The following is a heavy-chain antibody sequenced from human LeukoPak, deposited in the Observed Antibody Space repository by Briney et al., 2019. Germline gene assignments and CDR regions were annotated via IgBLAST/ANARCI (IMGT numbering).Heavy chain of an antibody. CDR3: VSQLTHYMDV. CDR2: MYHSGNP. CDR1: GYSITSGYY. J-gene: IGHJ6*03. Sequence: SETLSLTCNVSGYSITSGYYWGWIRQPPGKGLEWIGSMYHSGNPQYNPSLKSRVTISVDTSKNQVSLNLNSVNAADTAVYYCVSQLTHYMDVWVKGTTVIVSS. D-gene: IGHD2-2*01. V-gene: IGHV4-38-2*02.